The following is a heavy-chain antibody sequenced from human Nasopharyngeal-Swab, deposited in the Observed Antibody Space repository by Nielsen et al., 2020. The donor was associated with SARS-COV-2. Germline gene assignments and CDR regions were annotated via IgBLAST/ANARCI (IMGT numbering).Heavy chain of an antibody. CDR1: GFTFRSYS. CDR2: ISSSSSTI. CDR3: ARELDYAKPRGVDY. D-gene: IGHD4-17*01. V-gene: IGHV3-48*01. Sequence: GESLKISCAASGFTFRSYSMNWVRQAPGKGLEWVSYISSSSSTIYYADSVKGRFTISRDNVKNSLYLQMNSLRAEDTAVYYCARELDYAKPRGVDYWGQGTLVTVSS. J-gene: IGHJ4*02.